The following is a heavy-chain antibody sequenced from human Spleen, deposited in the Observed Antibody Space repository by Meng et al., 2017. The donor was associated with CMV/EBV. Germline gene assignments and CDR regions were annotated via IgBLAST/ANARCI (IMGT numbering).Heavy chain of an antibody. CDR3: ARQVAQQLVGTNWFDP. J-gene: IGHJ5*02. CDR2: IYYSGST. V-gene: IGHV4-30-4*08. D-gene: IGHD6-13*01. CDR1: GGSISSGDYY. Sequence: QVPLQESGPGLVKPSQTLSLTCTVSGGSISSGDYYWSWIRQPPGKGLEWIGYIYYSGSTYYNPSLKSRVTISVDTSKNQFSLKLSSVTAADTAVYYCARQVAQQLVGTNWFDPWGQGTLVTVSS.